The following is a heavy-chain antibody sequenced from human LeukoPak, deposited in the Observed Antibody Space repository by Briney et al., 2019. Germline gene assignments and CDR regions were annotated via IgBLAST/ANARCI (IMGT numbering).Heavy chain of an antibody. J-gene: IGHJ3*02. V-gene: IGHV3-48*03. CDR1: GFSLTTYE. CDR3: ARDLVPYCSGGSCYLRGAFDI. CDR2: ISSSGDSI. Sequence: PGGSLRLSCAASGFSLTTYEMNWVRQAPGKGLEWVSYISSSGDSIYYADSVKGRFTISRDNAKNSLSLQMNSLRAEDTAVYYCARDLVPYCSGGSCYLRGAFDIWGQGTMVTVSS. D-gene: IGHD2-15*01.